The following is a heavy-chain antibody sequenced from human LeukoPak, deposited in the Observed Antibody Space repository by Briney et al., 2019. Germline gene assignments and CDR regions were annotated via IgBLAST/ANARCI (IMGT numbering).Heavy chain of an antibody. D-gene: IGHD7-27*01. V-gene: IGHV1-8*01. Sequence: ASVKVSCEASGYTFTSYDFNWVRQATGQRPEWMGWMSPNSGDTGYAQKIQDRVTMTRNTFISTAYMELSSLRSDDTAVYYCARGPPNWGYDYWGPGTLVTVSS. CDR3: ARGPPNWGYDY. CDR1: GYTFTSYD. J-gene: IGHJ4*02. CDR2: MSPNSGDT.